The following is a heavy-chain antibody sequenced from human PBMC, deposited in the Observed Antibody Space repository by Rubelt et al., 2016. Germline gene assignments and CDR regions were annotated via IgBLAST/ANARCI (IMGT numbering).Heavy chain of an antibody. D-gene: IGHD3-10*01. Sequence: AASGFTFDDYTMHWVRQAPGKGLEWVSLIRWDGGSTYYADSVKGRFTISRDNSKNSLYLQMNSLRTEDTALYYCAKDLSILLWFGEGFDYWGQGTLVTVSS. J-gene: IGHJ4*02. CDR1: GFTFDDYT. CDR3: AKDLSILLWFGEGFDY. V-gene: IGHV3-43*01. CDR2: IRWDGGST.